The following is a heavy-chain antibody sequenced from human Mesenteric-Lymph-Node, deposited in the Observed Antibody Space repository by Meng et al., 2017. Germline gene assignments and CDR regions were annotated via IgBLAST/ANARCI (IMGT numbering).Heavy chain of an antibody. J-gene: IGHJ4*02. Sequence: ASVKVSCKASGYTLSGFYIHWLRQAPGQRLEWMGRINPDTGVTNYAQKFQVRVTMTRDTSSNTAYMELSSLRSEDTAVYYCARGSGYYYGLDYWGQGTLVTVSS. V-gene: IGHV1-2*06. CDR3: ARGSGYYYGLDY. CDR1: GYTLSGFY. CDR2: INPDTGVT. D-gene: IGHD3-22*01.